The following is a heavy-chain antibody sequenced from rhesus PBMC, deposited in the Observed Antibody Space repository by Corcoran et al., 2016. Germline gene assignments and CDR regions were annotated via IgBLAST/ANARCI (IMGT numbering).Heavy chain of an antibody. V-gene: IGHV3S5*01. D-gene: IGHD6S26*01. CDR2: IISAGEDT. Sequence: EVQLVESGGGLVQPGGSLRLSCAASGFTFSNYGMSWVRQAPGKGLEWVAYIISAGEDTHYADSVKGRFTIARDNSKNTLSLQMNSLRPEDTAVYFCAKAAYTSGWSFDYWGQGVLVTVSS. J-gene: IGHJ4*01. CDR3: AKAAYTSGWSFDY. CDR1: GFTFSNYG.